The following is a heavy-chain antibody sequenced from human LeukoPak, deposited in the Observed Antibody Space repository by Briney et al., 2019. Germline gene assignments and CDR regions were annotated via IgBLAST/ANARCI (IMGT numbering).Heavy chain of an antibody. V-gene: IGHV3-74*01. D-gene: IGHD2-21*01. Sequence: SGGSLRLSCAAPGLTFSSHWLPWVRQAPGKGLVWVSRITNDGSSTTYADSVKGRFTISRDNAKNSLYLQMNSLRAEDTAVYYCARDGEAYYFDYWGQGTLVTVSS. CDR2: ITNDGSST. J-gene: IGHJ4*02. CDR1: GLTFSSHW. CDR3: ARDGEAYYFDY.